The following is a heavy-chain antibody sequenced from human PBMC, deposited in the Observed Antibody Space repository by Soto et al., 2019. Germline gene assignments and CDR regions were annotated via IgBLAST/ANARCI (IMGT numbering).Heavy chain of an antibody. Sequence: QVQLVQSGAEVKKPGASVKASCKASGYTFTSYGISWVRQAPGQALEWMGSISAYNGNTNYAQQLQRRVTMTTETSASTAYREVRSLRSDDTAVYYCARDNGYESDYWGQGTLVTVSA. CDR3: ARDNGYESDY. V-gene: IGHV1-18*01. CDR1: GYTFTSYG. CDR2: ISAYNGNT. D-gene: IGHD5-12*01. J-gene: IGHJ4*02.